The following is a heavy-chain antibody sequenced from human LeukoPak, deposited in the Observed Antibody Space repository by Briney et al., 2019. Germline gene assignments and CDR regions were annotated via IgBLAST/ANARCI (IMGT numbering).Heavy chain of an antibody. Sequence: GGSLRLSCAASGFTFDDYTMHWVRQAPGKGLEWVSGISWNSGSIGYADSVKGRFTISRDNAKNSLYLQMNSLRAEDTALYYCAKDMGYDILTGLVYWGQGTLVTVSS. D-gene: IGHD3-9*01. CDR2: ISWNSGSI. CDR1: GFTFDDYT. CDR3: AKDMGYDILTGLVY. V-gene: IGHV3-9*01. J-gene: IGHJ4*02.